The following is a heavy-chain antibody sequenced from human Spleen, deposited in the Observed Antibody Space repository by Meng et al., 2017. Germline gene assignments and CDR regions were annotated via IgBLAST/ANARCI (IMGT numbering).Heavy chain of an antibody. V-gene: IGHV4-39*07. CDR3: AALTGNDAFDI. CDR2: IYYSGST. CDR1: GGSISSTSDY. D-gene: IGHD1-1*01. J-gene: IGHJ3*02. Sequence: SQTLSLTCTVSGGSISSTSDYWAWIRQPPGKGLEWIGSIYYSGSTYYNPSLESRLIISRDTSKNEFSLKLTSVTAADTAVYYCAALTGNDAFDIWGQGTRVTVSS.